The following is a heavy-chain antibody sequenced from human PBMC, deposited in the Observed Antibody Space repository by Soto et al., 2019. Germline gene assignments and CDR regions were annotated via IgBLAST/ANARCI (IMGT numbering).Heavy chain of an antibody. CDR1: GGSISGNY. D-gene: IGHD6-13*01. CDR3: ARYRREAVAGYTLDN. J-gene: IGHJ4*02. Sequence: SETLSLTCTVSGGSISGNYWTWIRQPPGKGLEWIGYVYNSGSTNYNPSLKSRVTISEDTSKSQFSLKVNSMTAADTAVYYCARYRREAVAGYTLDNWGQGILVTVSS. CDR2: VYNSGST. V-gene: IGHV4-59*01.